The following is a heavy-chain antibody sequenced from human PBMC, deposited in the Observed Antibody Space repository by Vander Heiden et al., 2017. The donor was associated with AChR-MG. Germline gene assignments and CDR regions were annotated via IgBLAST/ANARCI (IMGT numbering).Heavy chain of an antibody. D-gene: IGHD2-15*01. Sequence: QVQLVESGGGVVQPGRSLRLSCTGSGFTFSNHGIHWVRQAPGKGLEWLSVISYDGRNKFHADSVKGRFTISRDNSDNTAFLQLNSLRTDDTAVYYCAKEYCSGICHADFFDFWGQGPLVTVSS. J-gene: IGHJ4*02. CDR2: ISYDGRNK. CDR1: GFTFSNHG. V-gene: IGHV3-30*18. CDR3: AKEYCSGICHADFFDF.